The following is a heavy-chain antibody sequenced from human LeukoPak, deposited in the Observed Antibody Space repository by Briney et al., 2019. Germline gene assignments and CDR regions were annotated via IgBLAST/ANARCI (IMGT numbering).Heavy chain of an antibody. CDR1: GGSISNYY. Sequence: SETLSLTCTVSGGSISNYYWSWIRQPPGKGLDWIGNIYYTGSTDYNPSLKSRVTISVDTSKNQFSLKLTSVTAADTAVYYCARYSKLERRDAFDIWGQGTVVTVSS. D-gene: IGHD1-1*01. V-gene: IGHV4-59*08. CDR3: ARYSKLERRDAFDI. J-gene: IGHJ3*02. CDR2: IYYTGST.